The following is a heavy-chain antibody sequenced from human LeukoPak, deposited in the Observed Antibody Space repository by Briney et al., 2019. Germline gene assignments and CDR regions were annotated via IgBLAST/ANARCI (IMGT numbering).Heavy chain of an antibody. CDR2: STHTGST. Sequence: PSETLSLTCAVYGGSFSGHYWTWIRQAPGKGLEWIGKSTHTGSTNYNPSLKSRVTISVDTSKNQFSLKLTSVSAADTAVYHCARGRTGAAALDFWGPGTLVTVSS. CDR1: GGSFSGHY. CDR3: ARGRTGAAALDF. D-gene: IGHD2-2*01. V-gene: IGHV4-34*01. J-gene: IGHJ4*02.